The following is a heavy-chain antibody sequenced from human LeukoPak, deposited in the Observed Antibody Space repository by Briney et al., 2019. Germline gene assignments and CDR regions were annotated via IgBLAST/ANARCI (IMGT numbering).Heavy chain of an antibody. V-gene: IGHV4-59*01. CDR1: GGSISSYY. Sequence: PSETLSLTCTVSGGSISSYYWSWIRQPPGRGLEWIGYIYYSGSTNYNPSLKSRVTISVDTSKNQFSLKLSSVTAADTAVYYCVRDRVDSSGVLAYYFDYWGQGTLVTVSS. J-gene: IGHJ4*02. D-gene: IGHD3-22*01. CDR3: VRDRVDSSGVLAYYFDY. CDR2: IYYSGST.